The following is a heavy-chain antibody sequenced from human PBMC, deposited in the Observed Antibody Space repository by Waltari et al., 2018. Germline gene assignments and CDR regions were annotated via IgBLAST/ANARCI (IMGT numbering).Heavy chain of an antibody. V-gene: IGHV4-38-2*01. CDR2: IYHSGRT. CDR1: GYSISSGYY. J-gene: IGHJ4*02. D-gene: IGHD6-19*01. Sequence: QVQLQESGPGLVKPSETLSLTCAVSGYSISSGYYWGWIRQPPGKGLEWIGSIYHSGRTYYNPSLKSRVTISVDTSKNQFSLKLSSVTAADTAVYYCARHEGAVAGTGYWGQGTLVTVSS. CDR3: ARHEGAVAGTGY.